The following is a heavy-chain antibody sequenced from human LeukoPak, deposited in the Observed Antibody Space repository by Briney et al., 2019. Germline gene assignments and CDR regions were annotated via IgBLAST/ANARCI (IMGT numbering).Heavy chain of an antibody. V-gene: IGHV4-59*01. CDR2: IYYSGST. Sequence: SETLSLTCTVSGGSISSYYWSWIRQPPGKGLEWIGYIYYSGSTNYNPSLKSRVTISVDTSKNQFSLKLSSVTAADTAVYYCARQDYYYYMDVWGKGTTVTVSS. CDR3: ARQDYYYYMDV. CDR1: GGSISSYY. J-gene: IGHJ6*03.